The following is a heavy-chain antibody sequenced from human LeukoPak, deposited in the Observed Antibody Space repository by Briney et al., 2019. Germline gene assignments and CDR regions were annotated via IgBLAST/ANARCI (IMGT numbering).Heavy chain of an antibody. J-gene: IGHJ4*02. CDR3: SRLGVSYYHY. Sequence: GGSLRLSCAASGFTFSSYWMSWVRQAPGKGLEWVANIKQDGSEKYYVDSVKGRFTISRDNAKKSLYLQMNSLRADDTAVYYCSRLGVSYYHYWGQGTLVTVSS. V-gene: IGHV3-7*01. CDR1: GFTFSSYW. D-gene: IGHD1-26*01. CDR2: IKQDGSEK.